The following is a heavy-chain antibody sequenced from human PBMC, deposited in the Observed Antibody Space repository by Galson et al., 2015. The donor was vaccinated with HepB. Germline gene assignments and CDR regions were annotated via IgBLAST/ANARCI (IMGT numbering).Heavy chain of an antibody. CDR1: GFTVSFNY. CDR3: ASTRSSWYPYFDH. J-gene: IGHJ4*02. Sequence: SLRLSCAASGFTVSFNYMSWVRQAPGKGLEWVSVIYSGGRAYYADSVKGRFTISRDNSKNTLYIQMNSLRAEDTAVYYCASTRSSWYPYFDHWGQGTQVTVSS. D-gene: IGHD6-13*01. V-gene: IGHV3-66*02. CDR2: IYSGGRA.